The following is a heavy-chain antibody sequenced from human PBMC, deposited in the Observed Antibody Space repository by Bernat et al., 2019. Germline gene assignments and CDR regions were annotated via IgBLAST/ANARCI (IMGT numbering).Heavy chain of an antibody. D-gene: IGHD3-10*01. CDR1: GFTFSSYG. Sequence: QVQLVESGGGVVQPGRSLRLSCAASGFTFSSYGMHWVRQAPGKGLEWVAVISYDGSNKYYADSVKGRFTISRDNSKNTLYLQMNSLRAEDTAVYYCAKELFRRSYYGSGSRRGYGMDVWGQGTTVTVSS. V-gene: IGHV3-30*18. CDR2: ISYDGSNK. J-gene: IGHJ6*02. CDR3: AKELFRRSYYGSGSRRGYGMDV.